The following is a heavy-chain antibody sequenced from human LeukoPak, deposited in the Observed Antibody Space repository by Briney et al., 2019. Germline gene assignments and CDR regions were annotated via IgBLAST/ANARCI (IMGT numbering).Heavy chain of an antibody. J-gene: IGHJ5*02. CDR3: AKDHHSGSNWFDP. V-gene: IGHV3-30*18. CDR2: ISYDGSNK. CDR1: GFTFSSYG. D-gene: IGHD1-26*01. Sequence: GGSLRLSCAASGFTFSSYGMHWVRQAPGKGLEWVAVISYDGSNKYYADSVKGRFTISRDNSKNTLYLQMNSLRAEDTAVYYCAKDHHSGSNWFDPWGQGTLVTVSS.